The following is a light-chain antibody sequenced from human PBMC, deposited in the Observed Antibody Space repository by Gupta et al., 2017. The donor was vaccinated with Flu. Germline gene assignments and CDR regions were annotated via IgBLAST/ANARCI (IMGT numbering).Light chain of an antibody. V-gene: IGKV3-15*01. Sequence: IVMTHSPAPMSVSPGERATLFCRASQSVSSNLAWYQQKPGQAPRLLIYGASTRATGIPARFSGSGSGTEFTLTISSLQSEDFAVYYCQQYNNWPSLTFGGGTKVEIK. CDR1: QSVSSN. J-gene: IGKJ4*01. CDR2: GAS. CDR3: QQYNNWPSLT.